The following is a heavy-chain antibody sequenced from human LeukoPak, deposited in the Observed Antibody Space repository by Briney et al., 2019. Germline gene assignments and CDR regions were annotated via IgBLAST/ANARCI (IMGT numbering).Heavy chain of an antibody. CDR2: IYSGGST. CDR1: GFTVSSNY. Sequence: PGGSLRLSCAASGFTVSSNYMSWVRQAPGKGLEWVSVIYSGGSTYYADSVKGRFTISRGNSKNTLYLQMNSLRAEDTAVYYCASRNPVGYCSGGSCGRGLTDYWGQGTLVTVSS. V-gene: IGHV3-53*01. D-gene: IGHD2-15*01. J-gene: IGHJ4*02. CDR3: ASRNPVGYCSGGSCGRGLTDY.